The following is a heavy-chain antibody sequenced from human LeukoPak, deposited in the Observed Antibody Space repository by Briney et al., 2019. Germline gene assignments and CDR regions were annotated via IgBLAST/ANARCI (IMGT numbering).Heavy chain of an antibody. V-gene: IGHV3-48*01. CDR1: GSGFPFSNAW. CDR3: AKDARWLQLGYFDY. D-gene: IGHD5-24*01. Sequence: GGSLRLSCAVSGSGFPFSNAWMSWVRQAPGKGLEWVSYISSSSSTIYYADSVKGRFTISRDNAKNSLYLQMNSLRAEDTAVYYCAKDARWLQLGYFDYWGQGTLVTVSS. CDR2: ISSSSSTI. J-gene: IGHJ4*02.